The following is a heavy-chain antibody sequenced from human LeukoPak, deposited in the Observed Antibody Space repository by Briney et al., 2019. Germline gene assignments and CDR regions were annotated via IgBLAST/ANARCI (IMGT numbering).Heavy chain of an antibody. CDR2: LYYSGST. CDR1: GGSISSYY. D-gene: IGHD4-17*01. V-gene: IGHV4-59*08. CDR3: ARHRFRKGTVTTLDWFDP. J-gene: IGHJ5*02. Sequence: SETLSLTCTVSGGSISSYYWSWIRQPPGKGLEWIGYLYYSGSTNYNPSLKSRVTISVDTSKNQSSLKLSSVTAADTAVYYCARHRFRKGTVTTLDWFDPWGQGTLVTVSS.